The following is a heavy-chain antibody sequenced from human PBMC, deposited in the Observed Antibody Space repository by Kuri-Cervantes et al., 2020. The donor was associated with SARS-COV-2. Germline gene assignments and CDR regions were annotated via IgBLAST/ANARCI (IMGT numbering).Heavy chain of an antibody. CDR1: GGTFSSYA. CDR2: IIPIFGTA. CDR3: ASGRYYDFWSGYYPFDY. V-gene: IGHV1-69*05. Sequence: SVKVSCKASGGTFSSYAISWVRQAPGQGLEWMGGIIPIFGTANYAQKFQGRVTITTDESTSTAYMELSSLRSEDTAVYYCASGRYYDFWSGYYPFDYWCQGTLVTVSS. D-gene: IGHD3-3*01. J-gene: IGHJ4*02.